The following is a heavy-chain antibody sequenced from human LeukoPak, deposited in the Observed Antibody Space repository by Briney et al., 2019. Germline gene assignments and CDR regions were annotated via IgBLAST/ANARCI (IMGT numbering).Heavy chain of an antibody. D-gene: IGHD4-17*01. Sequence: SETLSLTCTVSGGSISINTYYWGWIRQPPGKGLEWIGSIYYSGSTYYHPSLKGRVTISVDTSKSQFSLKLSSVTAADTAVYHCARHGHHGDYDYWGQGTLVTVSS. CDR2: IYYSGST. CDR1: GGSISINTYY. J-gene: IGHJ4*02. CDR3: ARHGHHGDYDY. V-gene: IGHV4-39*01.